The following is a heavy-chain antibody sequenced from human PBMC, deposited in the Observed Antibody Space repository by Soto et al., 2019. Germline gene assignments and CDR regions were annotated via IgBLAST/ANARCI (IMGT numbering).Heavy chain of an antibody. CDR3: ARFQYSVSHCLEF. CDR2: IFPDDSET. D-gene: IGHD5-18*01. V-gene: IGHV5-51*01. Sequence: GESLKISCTGIGYRFSTYWIAWVRQMPGKGLEWMGTIFPDDSETRYSPTFQGQVTISADKSISTAYLQWRSLKASDSAIYYCARFQYSVSHCLEFWGQGTRVTVSS. J-gene: IGHJ4*02. CDR1: GYRFSTYW.